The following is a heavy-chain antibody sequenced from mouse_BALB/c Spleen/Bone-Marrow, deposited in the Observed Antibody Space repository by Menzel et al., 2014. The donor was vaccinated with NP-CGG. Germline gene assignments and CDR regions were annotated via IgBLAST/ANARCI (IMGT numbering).Heavy chain of an antibody. CDR3: ARGLYGDSVY. CDR1: GYTFTSYW. D-gene: IGHD2-13*01. CDR2: IDPSDSYT. Sequence: QVQLQQSGADLVKPGASVKLSCKASGYTFTSYWMHWVKQRPGQGLEWIGEIDPSDSYTNYNQKFKGKATLTVDKSSSTAYTQLSSLTSEDSAVYYCARGLYGDSVYWGQGTTLTVSS. V-gene: IGHV1-69*02. J-gene: IGHJ2*01.